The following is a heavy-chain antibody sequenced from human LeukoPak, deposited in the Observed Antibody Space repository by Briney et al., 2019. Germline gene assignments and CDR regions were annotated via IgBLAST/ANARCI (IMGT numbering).Heavy chain of an antibody. Sequence: GGSLRLSCTASGFTFGDYAMNWVRQAPGKGLEWISYISGTGANIYYADSVKGRFIISRDNSKNSLFLQMSGLRVEDTAVYYCARLIRGFTSLPWGQGTLVSVSS. CDR2: ISGTGANI. V-gene: IGHV3-48*03. D-gene: IGHD6-6*01. CDR1: GFTFGDYA. CDR3: ARLIRGFTSLP. J-gene: IGHJ5*02.